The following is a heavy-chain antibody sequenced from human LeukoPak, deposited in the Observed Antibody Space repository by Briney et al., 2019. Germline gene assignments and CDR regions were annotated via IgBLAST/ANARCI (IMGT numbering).Heavy chain of an antibody. V-gene: IGHV4-39*02. CDR1: GASISSSSHY. D-gene: IGHD5-18*01. CDR3: AREITAMVNQAY. Sequence: PSETLSLTCTVSGASISSSSHYWGWIRQPPGKGLEWIGSIHYSGSTYYHPSLKSRIAISEDTSKNQFSLKLSSVTAADTAVYYCAREITAMVNQAYWGQGTLVTVSS. CDR2: IHYSGST. J-gene: IGHJ4*02.